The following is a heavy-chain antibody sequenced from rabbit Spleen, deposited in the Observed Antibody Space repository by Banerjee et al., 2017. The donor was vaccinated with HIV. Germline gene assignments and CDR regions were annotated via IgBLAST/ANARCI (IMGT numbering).Heavy chain of an antibody. CDR3: ARAIVPWLGLTRLDL. Sequence: QLMETGGGLVQPGGSLTLSCKASGIDFTKYYITWVRQAPGKGLEWIGIIYAAKGSTDYASWVNGRFTISSDNAQSTVDLKMTSLTAADTATYFCARAIVPWLGLTRLDLWGPGTLVTVS. J-gene: IGHJ3*01. V-gene: IGHV1S7*01. CDR2: IYAAKGST. CDR1: GIDFTKYY. D-gene: IGHD4-1*01.